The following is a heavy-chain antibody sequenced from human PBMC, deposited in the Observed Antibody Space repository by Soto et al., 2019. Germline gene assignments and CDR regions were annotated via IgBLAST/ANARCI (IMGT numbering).Heavy chain of an antibody. CDR3: ARARITTYYFDY. D-gene: IGHD3-10*01. Sequence: SETLSLTCTVSGGSVSSGSYYWSWIRQPPGKGLEWIGYIYYSGITNYNPSLKSRVTISVDTSKNQFSLKLSSVTAADTAVYYCARARITTYYFDYWGQGTLVTVS. CDR1: GGSVSSGSYY. V-gene: IGHV4-61*01. CDR2: IYYSGIT. J-gene: IGHJ4*02.